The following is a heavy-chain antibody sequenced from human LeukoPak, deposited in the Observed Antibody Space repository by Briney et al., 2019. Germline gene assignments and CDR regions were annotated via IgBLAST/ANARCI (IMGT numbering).Heavy chain of an antibody. D-gene: IGHD3-22*01. CDR3: ARDSDVVGSKGYDSSGYPYWYFDL. CDR1: GFTVSSNY. J-gene: IGHJ2*01. Sequence: GGSLRLSCAASGFTVSSNYMSWVRQAPGKGLEWVSVIYSGGSTYYADSVKGRFTISRDNAKNSLYLQMNSLRAEDTAVYYCARDSDVVGSKGYDSSGYPYWYFDLWGRGTLVTVSS. CDR2: IYSGGST. V-gene: IGHV3-53*01.